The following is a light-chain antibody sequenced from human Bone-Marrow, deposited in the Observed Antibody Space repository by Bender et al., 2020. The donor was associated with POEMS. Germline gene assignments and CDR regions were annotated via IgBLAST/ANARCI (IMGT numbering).Light chain of an antibody. CDR1: GSDVGGYNY. Sequence: HSALTQPRSVSGSPGQSLTISCTGTGSDVGGYNYVSWYQLHPGKAPKVLIYDVTKRPSGVPERFSGSKSGNTASLTISGLQAEHEADYCCCSYAGTYTWVFGGGTKLTVL. CDR3: CSYAGTYTWV. J-gene: IGLJ3*02. V-gene: IGLV2-11*01. CDR2: DVT.